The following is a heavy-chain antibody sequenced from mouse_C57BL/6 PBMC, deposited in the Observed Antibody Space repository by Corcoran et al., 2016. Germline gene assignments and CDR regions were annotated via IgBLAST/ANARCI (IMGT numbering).Heavy chain of an antibody. CDR1: GYAFSSYW. Sequence: QVQLQQSGAELVKPGASVKISCKASGYAFSSYWMNWVKQRPGKGLEWIGQIYPGDGDTNYNGKFKGKATLTADKSSSTAYMQLSSLTSEDSAVYFCAREYYSNSFDYWGQGTTLTVSS. J-gene: IGHJ2*01. D-gene: IGHD2-5*01. CDR2: IYPGDGDT. CDR3: AREYYSNSFDY. V-gene: IGHV1-80*01.